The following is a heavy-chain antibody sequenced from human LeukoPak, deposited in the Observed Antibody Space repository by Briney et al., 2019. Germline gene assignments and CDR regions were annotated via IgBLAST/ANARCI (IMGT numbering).Heavy chain of an antibody. Sequence: SETLSLTCAVYGGSFSGYYWSWIRQPPGKGLEWIGEINHSGSTNYNPSLKSRVTISVDTSKNQFSLKLSSVTAADTAVYYCARHLGYYYGSANFDYWGQGTLVTVSS. D-gene: IGHD3-10*01. V-gene: IGHV4-34*01. CDR2: INHSGST. CDR1: GGSFSGYY. CDR3: ARHLGYYYGSANFDY. J-gene: IGHJ4*02.